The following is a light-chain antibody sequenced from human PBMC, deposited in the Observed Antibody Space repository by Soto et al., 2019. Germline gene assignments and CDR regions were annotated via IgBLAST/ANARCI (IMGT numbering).Light chain of an antibody. Sequence: DIQMTQSPSTLSVSVGDRVTITCRASESINGWLAWYQQKPGKAPKILIYDASKLERGVPSRLSGSGSGAEFTLMISSLQPDDLATYYCQQYSSYPLTFGGGTKLDIK. CDR3: QQYSSYPLT. J-gene: IGKJ4*01. CDR1: ESINGW. V-gene: IGKV1-5*01. CDR2: DAS.